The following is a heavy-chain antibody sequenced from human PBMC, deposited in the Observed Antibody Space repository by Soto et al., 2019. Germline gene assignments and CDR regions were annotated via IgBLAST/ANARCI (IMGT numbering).Heavy chain of an antibody. D-gene: IGHD3-22*01. CDR3: PTYSWGFADSSGYVPPDIGY. CDR1: GFTFSSYA. V-gene: IGHV3-23*01. CDR2: ISGSGGST. J-gene: IGHJ4*02. Sequence: PGGSLRLSCAASGFTFSSYAMSWVRQAPGKGLEWVSAISGSGGSTYYADSVKGRFTISRDNSKNTLYLQMNSLRAEDTAVYYFPTYSWGFADSSGYVPPDIGYWGQG.